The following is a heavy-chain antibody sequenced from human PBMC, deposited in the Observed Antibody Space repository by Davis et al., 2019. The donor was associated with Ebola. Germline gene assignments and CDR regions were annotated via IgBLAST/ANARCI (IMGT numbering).Heavy chain of an antibody. CDR1: GYTFTSYD. V-gene: IGHV1-8*01. J-gene: IGHJ6*02. D-gene: IGHD3-3*01. Sequence: ASVKVSCKASGYTFTSYDINWVRQATGQGLEWMGWMNPNSGNTGYAQKFQGRVTMTTDTSTSTAYMELRSLRSDDTAVYYCARDRYYDFWSGYYTDYYGMDVWGQGTTVTVSS. CDR2: MNPNSGNT. CDR3: ARDRYYDFWSGYYTDYYGMDV.